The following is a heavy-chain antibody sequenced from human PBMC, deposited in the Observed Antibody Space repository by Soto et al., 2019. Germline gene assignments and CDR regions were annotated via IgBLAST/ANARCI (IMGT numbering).Heavy chain of an antibody. CDR2: VYNSGST. V-gene: IGHV4-59*01. CDR1: GGSISSNY. J-gene: IGHJ4*02. Sequence: SATLSLTCTVSGGSISSNYWTWIRQPPGKGLEWIGYVYNSGSTNYNPSLKSRVTMSEDTSKSQFSLKVSSMTAADTAVYYCARYRREAVAGYTLANWGQG. CDR3: ARYRREAVAGYTLAN. D-gene: IGHD6-13*01.